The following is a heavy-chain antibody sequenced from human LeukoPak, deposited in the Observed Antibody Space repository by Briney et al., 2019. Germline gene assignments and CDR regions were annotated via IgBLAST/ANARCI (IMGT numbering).Heavy chain of an antibody. CDR2: INPSGGST. J-gene: IGHJ6*04. Sequence: VASVKVSCKASGYTFTSYYMHWVRQAPGQGLEWMGMINPSGGSTSYAQKFQGRVTMTRDTSTSTVYMELSSLRSEDTAVYYCARSANRGRLGGCSSTSCSYYYYGMDVWGKGTTVTVSS. D-gene: IGHD2-2*01. CDR3: ARSANRGRLGGCSSTSCSYYYYGMDV. CDR1: GYTFTSYY. V-gene: IGHV1-46*01.